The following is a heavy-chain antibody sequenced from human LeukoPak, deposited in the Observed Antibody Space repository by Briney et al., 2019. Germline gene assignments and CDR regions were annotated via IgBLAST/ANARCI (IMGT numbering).Heavy chain of an antibody. Sequence: PSETLSLTCIISGYTISSGYQWGWIRQPPGKGLEWIGNIYYSGSTYYNPSLKGRLTMSVDRSNNLFSLNLNSATAADTAVYYCARIIAASQDVFDIWGQGTMITVSS. CDR3: ARIIAASQDVFDI. CDR1: GYTISSGYQ. J-gene: IGHJ3*02. CDR2: IYYSGST. V-gene: IGHV4-38-2*02. D-gene: IGHD6-6*01.